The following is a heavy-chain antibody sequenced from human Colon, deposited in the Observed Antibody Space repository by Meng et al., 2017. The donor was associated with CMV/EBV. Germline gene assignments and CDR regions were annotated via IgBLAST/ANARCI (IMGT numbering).Heavy chain of an antibody. CDR3: ARDNSNWSTDF. J-gene: IGHJ4*02. Sequence: QVQLVQSGPEVKKPGALVKVSCKTSGYKFRYSSMHWMRPSPGQGLEWMGIFAPRGDTTNYAKNFVSRFTMNAKMSTNTKHMELSILWSDDTAVHYCARDNSNWSTDFWGQGTLVTVSS. CDR2: FAPRGDTT. D-gene: IGHD4-11*01. CDR1: GYKFRYSS. V-gene: IGHV1-46*01.